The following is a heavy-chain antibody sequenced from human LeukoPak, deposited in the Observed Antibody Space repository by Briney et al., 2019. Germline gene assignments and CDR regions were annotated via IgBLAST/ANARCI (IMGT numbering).Heavy chain of an antibody. J-gene: IGHJ4*02. CDR1: GGSISSGGYY. V-gene: IGHV4-61*02. Sequence: SETLSLTCTVSGGSISSGGYYWGWIRQPAGKGLEYLGRIYSTGSTNYNPSLKSRVTISVDKSKNQFSLKLSSVTAADTAVYYCARGEIGYCSSTSCYVYSDWGQGTLVTVSS. CDR2: IYSTGST. CDR3: ARGEIGYCSSTSCYVYSD. D-gene: IGHD2-2*01.